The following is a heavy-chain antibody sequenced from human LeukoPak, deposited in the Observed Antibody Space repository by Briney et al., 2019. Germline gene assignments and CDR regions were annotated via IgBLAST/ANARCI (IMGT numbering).Heavy chain of an antibody. J-gene: IGHJ4*02. V-gene: IGHV3-23*01. CDR3: ATYRQVLLPFES. D-gene: IGHD2-8*02. Sequence: GGSLRLSCAASGFTFSTFAMVWVRQPPGKGLEWVSSIFPSGGEIHYADSVRGRFTISRDNSKSTPSLQMNSLRAEDTAIYYCATYRQVLLPFESWGQGTLVTVSS. CDR2: IFPSGGEI. CDR1: GFTFSTFA.